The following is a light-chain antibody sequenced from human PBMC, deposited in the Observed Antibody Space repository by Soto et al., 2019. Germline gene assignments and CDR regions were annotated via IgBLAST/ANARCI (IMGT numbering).Light chain of an antibody. J-gene: IGKJ1*01. CDR3: LQYHNLWA. V-gene: IGKV3-15*01. Sequence: IVMTQSPATLSVSPGERATLSCRASQNIYSNVAWYQQRPGQAPRLLIYRASIRATGIPARFSGSGSGTEFTLTISSLQSEDFTVYSCLQYHNLWAFGQGTKVEIK. CDR2: RAS. CDR1: QNIYSN.